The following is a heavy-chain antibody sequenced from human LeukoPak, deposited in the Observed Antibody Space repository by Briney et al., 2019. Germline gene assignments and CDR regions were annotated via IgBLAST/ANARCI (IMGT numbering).Heavy chain of an antibody. CDR2: IYSGDSDT. CDR3: ARHGALLRYFSPEDAFDI. D-gene: IGHD3-9*01. CDR1: GYSFTSYW. V-gene: IGHV5-51*01. Sequence: GEAPKIFCKGSGYSFTSYWIGWVRQMPGKGLEWMVIIYSGDSDTRYSPSFQGQVTISADKSISTAYLQWSSLKASDTAMYYCARHGALLRYFSPEDAFDIWGQGTMVTVSS. J-gene: IGHJ3*02.